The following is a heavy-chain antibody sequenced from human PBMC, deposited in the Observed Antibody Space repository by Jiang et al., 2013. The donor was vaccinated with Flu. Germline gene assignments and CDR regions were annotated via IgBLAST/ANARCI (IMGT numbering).Heavy chain of an antibody. V-gene: IGHV2-5*01. J-gene: IGHJ4*02. D-gene: IGHD5-18*01. Sequence: KPTQTLTLTCTFSGFSLSTSGVGVGWIRQPPGKALEWLALIYWNDDKRYSPSLKSRLTITKDTSKNQVVLTMTNMDPVDTATYYCAHVVNRGYSYGQFDYWGQGTLVTVSS. CDR3: AHVVNRGYSYGQFDY. CDR2: IYWNDDK. CDR1: GFSLSTSGVG.